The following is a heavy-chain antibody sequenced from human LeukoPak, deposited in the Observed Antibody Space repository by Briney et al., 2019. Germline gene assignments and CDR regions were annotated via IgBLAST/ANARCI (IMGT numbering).Heavy chain of an antibody. V-gene: IGHV3-23*01. CDR3: AKDQWHGGYDNVH. CDR2: ISGSGGST. J-gene: IGHJ4*02. CDR1: GFTFSNYA. Sequence: GGSLRLSCAASGFTFSNYAMSWVRQAPGKGLEWVAAISGSGGSTYYADSMKGRFTISRDNSKNTLFLQMNSLRAEDTAVYYCAKDQWHGGYDNVHWGQGTLVTVSS. D-gene: IGHD5-12*01.